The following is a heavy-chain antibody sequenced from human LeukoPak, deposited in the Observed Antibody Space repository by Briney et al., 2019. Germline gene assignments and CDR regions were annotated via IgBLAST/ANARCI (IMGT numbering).Heavy chain of an antibody. V-gene: IGHV4-34*01. J-gene: IGHJ3*02. CDR2: INHSGST. CDR1: GGSFSGYY. CDR3: ARERCSSTSCYLPLGAFDI. Sequence: SETLSLTCAVYGGSFSGYYWSWIRQPPGKGLEWIGEINHSGSTNYNPSLKGRVTISVDTSKNQFSLKLSSVTAADTAVYYCARERCSSTSCYLPLGAFDIWGQGTMVTVSS. D-gene: IGHD2-2*01.